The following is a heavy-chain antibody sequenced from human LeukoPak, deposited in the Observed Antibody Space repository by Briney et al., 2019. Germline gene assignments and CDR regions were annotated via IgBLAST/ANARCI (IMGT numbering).Heavy chain of an antibody. Sequence: PGGSLRLSCAASGFSLSSYAMSWVRQAPGKGLEWVSSISGRSTDIYYADSVKGRFTISRDNAKNSVFLQINNLRAEDTAIYYCARRGYYDSSGYDYWGQGTLATVSS. CDR2: ISGRSTDI. J-gene: IGHJ4*02. D-gene: IGHD3-22*01. CDR3: ARRGYYDSSGYDY. CDR1: GFSLSSYA. V-gene: IGHV3-21*06.